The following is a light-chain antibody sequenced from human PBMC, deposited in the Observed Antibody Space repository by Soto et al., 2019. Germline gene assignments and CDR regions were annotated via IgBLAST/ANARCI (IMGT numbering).Light chain of an antibody. J-gene: IGLJ2*01. CDR1: KNNLGSYDL. CDR3: CSLEGSNALVV. CDR2: EAT. Sequence: QLVLTQPASVSGSPGQSITVSCTGTKNNLGSYDLVSWYQKYPDKAPTLLIYEATKRPSGISDRFSGSKSGFTASLTISGLRAEDEAEYYCCSLEGSNALVVFGGGTKLTVL. V-gene: IGLV2-23*01.